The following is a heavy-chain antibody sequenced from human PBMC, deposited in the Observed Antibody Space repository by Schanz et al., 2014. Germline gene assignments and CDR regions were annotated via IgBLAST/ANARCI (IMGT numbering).Heavy chain of an antibody. CDR2: IYSSGST. Sequence: EVQLVESGGGLVQPRGSLRLSCAASEFSFSSFGMNWVRQAPGKGLEWVSTIYSSGSTYYADSVRGRFTISRDNAKNSLYLQMNSLRAEDTAVYSCARPSDSSWYMDVWGKGTTVTVSS. V-gene: IGHV3-48*04. CDR1: EFSFSSFG. CDR3: ARPSDSSWYMDV. J-gene: IGHJ6*03. D-gene: IGHD2-21*02.